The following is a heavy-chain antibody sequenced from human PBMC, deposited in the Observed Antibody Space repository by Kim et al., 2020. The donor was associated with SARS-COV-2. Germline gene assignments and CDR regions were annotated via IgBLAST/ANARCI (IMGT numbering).Heavy chain of an antibody. D-gene: IGHD3-9*01. J-gene: IGHJ5*02. CDR3: ARRYYDILTGLRWFDP. Sequence: SVKGRFTISRDNAKNSLYLQMNSLRAEDTAVYYCARRYYDILTGLRWFDPWGQGTLVTVSS. V-gene: IGHV3-11*03.